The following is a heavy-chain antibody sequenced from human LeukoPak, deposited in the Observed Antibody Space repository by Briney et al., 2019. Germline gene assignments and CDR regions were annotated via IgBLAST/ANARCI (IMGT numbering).Heavy chain of an antibody. CDR1: GFTFSSYS. CDR2: ISSSSSYI. CDR3: ARDRNYDFWSGTTRDAFDI. Sequence: GGSLRLSCAASGFTFSSYSMNWVRQAPGKGLEWVSSISSSSSYIYYADSVKGRFTISRDNAKNSLYLQMNSLRAEDTAVYYCARDRNYDFWSGTTRDAFDIWGQGTMVTVSS. D-gene: IGHD3-3*01. J-gene: IGHJ3*02. V-gene: IGHV3-21*01.